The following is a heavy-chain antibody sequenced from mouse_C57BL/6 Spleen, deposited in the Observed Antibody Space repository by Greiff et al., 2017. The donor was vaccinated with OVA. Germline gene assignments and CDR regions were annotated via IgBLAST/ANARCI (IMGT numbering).Heavy chain of an antibody. Sequence: VQLQQPGAELVKPGASVKLSCKASGYTFTSYWMQWVKQRPGQGLEWIGEIDPSDSYTNYNQKFKGKATLTVDTSSSTAYMQLSSLTSEDSAVYYCARYITTVVANAMDYWGQGTSGTVSS. CDR1: GYTFTSYW. J-gene: IGHJ4*01. CDR2: IDPSDSYT. CDR3: ARYITTVVANAMDY. V-gene: IGHV1-50*01. D-gene: IGHD1-1*01.